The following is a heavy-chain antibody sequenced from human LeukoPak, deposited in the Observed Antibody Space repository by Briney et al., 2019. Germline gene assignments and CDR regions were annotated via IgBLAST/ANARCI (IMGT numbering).Heavy chain of an antibody. CDR3: ARVSYYDSSGNRGAFDY. CDR2: INHSGST. CDR1: GGSFSGYY. V-gene: IGHV4-34*01. J-gene: IGHJ4*02. D-gene: IGHD3-22*01. Sequence: SETLSLTCAVYGGSFSGYYWSWIRQPPGKGLEWIGEINHSGSTNYNPSLKSRVTISVDKSKNQFSLKLSSVAAADTAVYYCARVSYYDSSGNRGAFDYWGQGTLVTVSS.